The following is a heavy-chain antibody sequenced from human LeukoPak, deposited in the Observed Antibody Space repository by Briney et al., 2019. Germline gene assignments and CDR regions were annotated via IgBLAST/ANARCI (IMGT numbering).Heavy chain of an antibody. V-gene: IGHV3-30*02. CDR3: ASLTQWDYRGVDS. Sequence: GGSLRLSCAASGFTFSSYGMHWVRQAPGKGLEWVAFIRYDGSNKYYADSVKGRFTISRDNSKNTLYLQMNSLRAEDRAVYYCASLTQWDYRGVDSWGQGTMVTVSS. J-gene: IGHJ3*02. CDR2: IRYDGSNK. CDR1: GFTFSSYG. D-gene: IGHD4-11*01.